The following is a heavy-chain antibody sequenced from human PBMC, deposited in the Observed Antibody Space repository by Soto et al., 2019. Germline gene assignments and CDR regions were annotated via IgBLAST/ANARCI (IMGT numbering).Heavy chain of an antibody. D-gene: IGHD6-6*01. J-gene: IGHJ4*02. CDR1: GFSFSNNG. V-gene: IGHV3-30*03. CDR3: ASDGAKARQGVHFAY. CDR2: ISYDGSNK. Sequence: GGSLRRSCAASGFSFSNNGMHWVRQAPCKGLEWVAIISYDGSNKYYADSVKGRFTISRDNSKNTLYMQMNSLGAEDTAVYYCASDGAKARQGVHFAYWGQGTVVTFSS.